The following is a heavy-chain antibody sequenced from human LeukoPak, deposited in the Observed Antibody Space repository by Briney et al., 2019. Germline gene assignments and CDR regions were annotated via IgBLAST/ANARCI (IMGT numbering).Heavy chain of an antibody. CDR1: GFTFSSYW. J-gene: IGHJ3*02. CDR3: ARGGSYLSAFDI. Sequence: GGSLRLSCAASGFTFSSYWMSWVRQAPGKGLEWVSAITDSGDGTYYADSVRGRFTISRDDSKSTLYLQMNSLRAEDTAVYYCARGGSYLSAFDIWGQGTMVTVSS. D-gene: IGHD1-26*01. V-gene: IGHV3-23*01. CDR2: ITDSGDGT.